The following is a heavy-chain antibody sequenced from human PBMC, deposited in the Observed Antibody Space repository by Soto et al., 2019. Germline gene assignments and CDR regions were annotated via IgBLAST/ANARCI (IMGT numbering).Heavy chain of an antibody. J-gene: IGHJ4*02. CDR1: GFTFSNFR. V-gene: IGHV3-48*02. CDR2: IEGIGTAM. Sequence: GGSLRRSCAASGFTFSNFRMNWIRQAPGKWLEWVSHIEGIGTAMSYVDSVKGRFTISRDNAKNSLYLEMTSLRDEDTAGYYSARQLNTVVTPQEYWGRGTLVTVSS. CDR3: ARQLNTVVTPQEY. D-gene: IGHD2-21*02.